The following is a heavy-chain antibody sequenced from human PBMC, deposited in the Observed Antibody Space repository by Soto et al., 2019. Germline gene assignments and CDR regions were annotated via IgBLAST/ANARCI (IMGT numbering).Heavy chain of an antibody. D-gene: IGHD6-13*01. CDR1: GGSISSTNW. Sequence: QVQLQESGPGLVKPSGTLSLTCAVSGGSISSTNWWTWVRQSPGRGLEWIGEIYHSGTTNYSPSLKSRVNIAVDMSTNHLSLTLISVTAAETAVYYCAFPATADFDYWGKGILVTVSS. CDR3: AFPATADFDY. J-gene: IGHJ4*02. V-gene: IGHV4-4*02. CDR2: IYHSGTT.